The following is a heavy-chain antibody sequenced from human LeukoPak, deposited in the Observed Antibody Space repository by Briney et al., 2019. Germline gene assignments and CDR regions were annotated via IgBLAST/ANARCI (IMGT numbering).Heavy chain of an antibody. J-gene: IGHJ4*02. CDR3: AKDRRRIQLPSGDY. CDR1: GLTFSSYA. D-gene: IGHD5-18*01. V-gene: IGHV3-23*01. Sequence: GGSLRLSCAASGLTFSSYAMSWVRQAPGKGLEWVSAISGSGGSTYYADSVKGRFTISRDNSKNTLYLQMNSLRAEDTAVYYCAKDRRRIQLPSGDYWGQGTLVTVSS. CDR2: ISGSGGST.